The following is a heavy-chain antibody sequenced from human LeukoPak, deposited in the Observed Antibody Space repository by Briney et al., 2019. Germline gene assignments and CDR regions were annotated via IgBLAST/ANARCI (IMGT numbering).Heavy chain of an antibody. D-gene: IGHD1-26*01. Sequence: GGSLRLSCAASGFTFSSYAMRWVRQAPGRGLEWVSSITSSGGDTYHADSVKGRFTISRDNSMNTLFLQMNSLRAEDTAIYFCARIISATYKYMDVWGQGTPVASSS. J-gene: IGHJ6*02. CDR2: ITSSGGDT. V-gene: IGHV3-23*01. CDR1: GFTFSSYA. CDR3: ARIISATYKYMDV.